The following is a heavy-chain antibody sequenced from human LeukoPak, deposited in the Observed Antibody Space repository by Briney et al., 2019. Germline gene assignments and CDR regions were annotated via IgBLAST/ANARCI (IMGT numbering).Heavy chain of an antibody. CDR1: GYTFTRYY. CDR2: ISAYNGNT. J-gene: IGHJ5*02. V-gene: IGHV1-18*04. D-gene: IGHD4-17*01. Sequence: ASVKVSCKASGYTFTRYYMHWVRQAPGQGLEWMGWISAYNGNTNYAQKLQGRVTMTTDTSTSTAYMELRSLRSDDTAVYYCARTDPDTTVGFDPWGQGTLVTVSS. CDR3: ARTDPDTTVGFDP.